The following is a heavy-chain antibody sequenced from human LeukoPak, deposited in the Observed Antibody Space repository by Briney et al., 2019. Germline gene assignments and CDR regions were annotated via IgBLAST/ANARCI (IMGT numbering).Heavy chain of an antibody. V-gene: IGHV3-23*01. Sequence: PGGSLRLSCAASGFTFSSYAMSWVRQAPGKGLEWVSAISGSGGRTYYADSVKGRFTLSRDNSKNTLYLQMNSLRAEDTAVYYCAKDSIAARQGYFDYWGQGTLVTVSS. CDR3: AKDSIAARQGYFDY. J-gene: IGHJ4*02. CDR2: ISGSGGRT. CDR1: GFTFSSYA. D-gene: IGHD6-6*01.